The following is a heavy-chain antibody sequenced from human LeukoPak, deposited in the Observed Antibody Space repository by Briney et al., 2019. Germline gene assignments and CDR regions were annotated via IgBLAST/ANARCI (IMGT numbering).Heavy chain of an antibody. J-gene: IGHJ4*02. V-gene: IGHV3-21*01. Sequence: GGSLRLSCAASGFTFSTYSMNWVRQAPGKGLEWVSSISRSGRHIYCADSMKGRFTISRDNAKNSLYLQMNSLRAEDTAVYYCARVMRVKSSGYWGQGTLVTVSS. CDR3: ARVMRVKSSGY. CDR2: ISRSGRHI. D-gene: IGHD2-21*01. CDR1: GFTFSTYS.